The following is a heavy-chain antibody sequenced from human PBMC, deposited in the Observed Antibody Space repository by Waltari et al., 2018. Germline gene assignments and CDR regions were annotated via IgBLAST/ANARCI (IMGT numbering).Heavy chain of an antibody. CDR2: INPNSGGT. Sequence: QVQLVQSGAEVKKPGASVKVSCKASGYTFTGYYMHWVRQAPGQGLEWMGWINPNSGGTNYAQKFQGRVTMTRDTSISTAYMELSRLRSDDTAVYYCAKVLSRGYSYGPTSEFDYWGQGTLVTVSS. V-gene: IGHV1-2*02. D-gene: IGHD5-18*01. CDR1: GYTFTGYY. J-gene: IGHJ4*02. CDR3: AKVLSRGYSYGPTSEFDY.